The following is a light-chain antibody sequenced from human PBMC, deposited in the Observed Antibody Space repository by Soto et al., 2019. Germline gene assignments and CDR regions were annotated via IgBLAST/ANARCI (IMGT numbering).Light chain of an antibody. Sequence: DIVMTQSPDSLSVSQGERATISCESSQTLLYRSDNKNYLAWFQQKPGQPPKLLIYWASTRHSGVPDRFTGSGSGTEFTLTISSLQAEDVATYYCQQYYHNPVTFGQGTRLEIK. CDR3: QQYYHNPVT. J-gene: IGKJ5*01. V-gene: IGKV4-1*01. CDR1: QTLLYRSDNKNY. CDR2: WAS.